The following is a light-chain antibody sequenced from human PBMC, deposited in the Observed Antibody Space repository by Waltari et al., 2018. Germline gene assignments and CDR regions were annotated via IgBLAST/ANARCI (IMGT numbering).Light chain of an antibody. J-gene: IGLJ1*01. CDR2: EVT. Sequence: QSAPTQPASVSASPGQSLTLPCTGSSTYHGSYSYVSRYPQSPGKPPQLLLYEVTHRPSGVSDRFSGSRSGSTASLTISGLQTEDEANYFCCSYTTTTTLVFGTGTKVIVL. CDR1: STYHGSYSY. CDR3: CSYTTTTTLV. V-gene: IGLV2-14*01.